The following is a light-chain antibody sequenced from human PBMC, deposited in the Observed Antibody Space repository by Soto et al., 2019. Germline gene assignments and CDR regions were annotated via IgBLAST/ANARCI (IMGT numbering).Light chain of an antibody. J-gene: IGKJ1*01. CDR2: RAS. CDR3: QQYNNWPPWT. Sequence: EIVMTQSPATLSVSPGEIATLSCRPSQRIRRNLACYKHKPGQAPRVLTYRASTRATGIPPRFSGSGSGTEFTLTISNLQSEDFAVYYCQQYNNWPPWTFGQGTKVEIK. CDR1: QRIRRN. V-gene: IGKV3-15*01.